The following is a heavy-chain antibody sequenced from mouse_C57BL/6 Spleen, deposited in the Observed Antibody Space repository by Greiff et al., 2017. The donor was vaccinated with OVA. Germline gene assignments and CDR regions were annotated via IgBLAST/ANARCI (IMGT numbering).Heavy chain of an antibody. CDR1: GYSITSGYY. CDR3: AREGGTWFAY. J-gene: IGHJ3*01. CDR2: ISYDGSN. Sequence: EVQVVESGPGLVKPSQSLSLTCSVTGYSITSGYYWNWIRQFPGNKLEWMGYISYDGSNNYNPSLKNRISITRDTSKNQCFLKLNSVTTEDTATYYCAREGGTWFAYWGQGTLVTVSA. D-gene: IGHD1-1*02. V-gene: IGHV3-6*01.